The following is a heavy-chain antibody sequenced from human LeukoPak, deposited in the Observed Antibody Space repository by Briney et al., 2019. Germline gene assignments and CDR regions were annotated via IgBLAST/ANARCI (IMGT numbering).Heavy chain of an antibody. V-gene: IGHV1-69*13. D-gene: IGHD3-10*01. CDR2: IIPIFGTA. CDR3: ARVPFTLGGSGSYYPPDY. J-gene: IGHJ4*02. CDR1: GGTFSSYA. Sequence: GASVKVSCKASGGTFSSYAISWVRQAPGQGLEWMGGIIPIFGTANYAQKFQGRVTITADESTSTVYMELSSLRSEDTAVYYCARVPFTLGGSGSYYPPDYWGQGTLVTVSS.